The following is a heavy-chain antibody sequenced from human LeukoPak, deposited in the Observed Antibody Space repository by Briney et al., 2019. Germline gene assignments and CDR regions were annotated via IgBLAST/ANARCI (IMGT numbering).Heavy chain of an antibody. V-gene: IGHV1-2*06. Sequence: ASVKVSCKSSGYTFTDCYVHWVRQAPGQGLEWMGRINPNSGDTSYAQNFRGRVTMSRDTSISTAYLELNSLIFDDTAVFYCARSTITTTAAGHFDLWGRGTLVTVSS. CDR1: GYTFTDCY. CDR2: INPNSGDT. CDR3: ARSTITTTAAGHFDL. J-gene: IGHJ2*01. D-gene: IGHD6-13*01.